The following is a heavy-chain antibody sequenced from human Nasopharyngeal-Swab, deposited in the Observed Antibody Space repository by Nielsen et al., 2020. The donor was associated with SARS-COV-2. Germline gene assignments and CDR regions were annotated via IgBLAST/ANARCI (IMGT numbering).Heavy chain of an antibody. Sequence: GESLNISCAAPGFSLSRYALHWVRQAPGKGLQWLASRLNDRSNHYHADAVKGRFTILRDDPKNTLSLPTNRLRPEDTAVYYCAKEGVEFDGSGYWHPWGQGTLVTVSS. CDR2: RLNDRSNH. CDR1: GFSLSRYA. V-gene: IGHV3-30*02. CDR3: AKEGVEFDGSGYWHP. D-gene: IGHD3-22*01. J-gene: IGHJ5*02.